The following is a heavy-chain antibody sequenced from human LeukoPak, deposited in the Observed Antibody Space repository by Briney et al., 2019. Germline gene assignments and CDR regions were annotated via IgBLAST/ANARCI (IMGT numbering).Heavy chain of an antibody. CDR3: ARAARYYYDSSGQPPVDY. CDR1: GFTFSSYG. Sequence: GGSLRLSCAASGFTFSSYGMHWVRQAPGKGLEWVAVISYDGSNKYYADSVKGRFTISRDNSKNTLYLQMNSLRAEDTAVYYCARAARYYYDSSGQPPVDYWGQGTLVTVSS. J-gene: IGHJ4*02. V-gene: IGHV3-30*19. CDR2: ISYDGSNK. D-gene: IGHD3-22*01.